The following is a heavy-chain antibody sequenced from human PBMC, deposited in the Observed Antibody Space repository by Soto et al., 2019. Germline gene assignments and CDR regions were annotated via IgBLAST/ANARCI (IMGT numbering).Heavy chain of an antibody. CDR2: LTPSGGET. J-gene: IGHJ3*02. D-gene: IGHD4-17*01. Sequence: GGSLRLSCVASGFTFSTYAMSWVRQAPGKGLEWVSALTPSGGETYYADSVKGRFTISRDNSMNALYLQMNSLRIEDTALYYCAHPRGYGVFDAYDIWGQGTMVTVSS. V-gene: IGHV3-23*01. CDR1: GFTFSTYA. CDR3: AHPRGYGVFDAYDI.